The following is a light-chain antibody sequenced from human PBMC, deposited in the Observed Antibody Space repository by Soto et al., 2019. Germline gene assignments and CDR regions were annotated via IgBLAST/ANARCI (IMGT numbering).Light chain of an antibody. CDR1: SGHNTYA. CDR3: QTWGTDVV. V-gene: IGLV4-69*01. J-gene: IGLJ2*01. CDR2: VNSDGSH. Sequence: QPVLTQSPSASASLGASVKLTCTLISGHNTYAIAWHQQQPEKGPRYLMKVNSDGSHIKGDGTPDRFSGSSSGAERYLTIPSLQSEDEADYYCQTWGTDVVFGGGTKLTVL.